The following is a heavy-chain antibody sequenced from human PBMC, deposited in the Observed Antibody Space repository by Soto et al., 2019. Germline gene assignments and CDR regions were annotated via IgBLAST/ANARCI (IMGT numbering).Heavy chain of an antibody. CDR2: IIPITATA. Sequence: QVQLVQSGAEVKKPGSSVKVSCKASGGTFGSYAISWVRQSPGQGLEWMGGIIPITATANYAQKFQGRVTITADESTSTASMQLSSLRSEDTAVYYCARSQGSSTSLAIYYYYYYGMDVWGQWNKVTVSS. CDR1: GGTFGSYA. CDR3: ARSQGSSTSLAIYYYYYYGMDV. D-gene: IGHD2-2*01. V-gene: IGHV1-69*01. J-gene: IGHJ6*02.